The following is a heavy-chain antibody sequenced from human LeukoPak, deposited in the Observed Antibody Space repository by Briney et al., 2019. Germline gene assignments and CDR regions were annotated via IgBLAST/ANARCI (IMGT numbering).Heavy chain of an antibody. CDR1: GGSISTSSYY. D-gene: IGHD6-6*01. J-gene: IGHJ5*02. CDR2: IYYSGST. CDR3: ARLSSLANIAARGRTWLDP. Sequence: SETLSLTCTVSGGSISTSSYYWGWIRQPPGKGLECIGNIYYSGSTYYNPSLKSRVTISVDTSKNQFSLKLSSVTAADTAVYYCARLSSLANIAARGRTWLDPWGQGSLVTVSS. V-gene: IGHV4-39*07.